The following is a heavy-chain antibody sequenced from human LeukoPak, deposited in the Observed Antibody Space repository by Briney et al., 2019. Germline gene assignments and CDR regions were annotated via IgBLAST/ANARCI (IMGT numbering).Heavy chain of an antibody. J-gene: IGHJ3*01. CDR3: AREGLWVGPDSGKTRHPYWEV. D-gene: IGHD2-21*01. CDR1: GFTFSSYW. Sequence: GGSLRLSCAASGFTFSSYWMSWVRQAPGKGLQWVANIKQDGSDKYYVDSVKGRFTISRDNAKNSLNLQMSRLRAEDTAVYYCAREGLWVGPDSGKTRHPYWEVWGQGTMVTVSS. V-gene: IGHV3-7*04. CDR2: IKQDGSDK.